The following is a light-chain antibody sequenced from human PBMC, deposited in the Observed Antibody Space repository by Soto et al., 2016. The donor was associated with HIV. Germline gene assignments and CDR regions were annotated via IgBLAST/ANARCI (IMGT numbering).Light chain of an antibody. Sequence: DIQMTQSPSTLSASVGDRVTITCRASQSISSWLAWYQQKPGKAPKLLIYKASSLESGVPSRFSGSGSGTEFTLTISSLQPDDFATYYCQQSYSDPTWTFGQGTKVEIK. J-gene: IGKJ1*01. CDR2: KAS. CDR1: QSISSW. V-gene: IGKV1-5*03. CDR3: QQSYSDPTWT.